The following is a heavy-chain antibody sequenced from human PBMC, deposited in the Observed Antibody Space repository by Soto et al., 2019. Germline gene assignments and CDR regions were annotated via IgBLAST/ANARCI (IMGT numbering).Heavy chain of an antibody. V-gene: IGHV1-69*06. CDR3: AGRYCFGGTCYGGPRFAP. J-gene: IGHJ5*02. D-gene: IGHD2-15*01. CDR1: GGTFSSYA. CDR2: IIPIFGTA. Sequence: SVTVSCKASGGTFSSYAIIWVRQAPGQGLEWMGGIIPIFGTANYAQKFQGRVTITADKSMSTAYMELSSLRSEDTAVYYCAGRYCFGGTCYGGPRFAPWGQGTLVTVSS.